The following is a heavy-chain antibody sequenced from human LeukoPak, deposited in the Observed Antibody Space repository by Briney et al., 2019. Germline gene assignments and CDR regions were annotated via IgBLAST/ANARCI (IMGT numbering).Heavy chain of an antibody. V-gene: IGHV2-70*11. Sequence: SGPTLVEPTQTLTLTCTFSGFSLSTSGMCVSWIRQPPGKALEWLARIDWDDDKYYSTSLKTRLTISKDTSKNQVVLTMTNMDPVDTATYYCARTMVYCSSTSCYEGSFDYWGQGTLVTVSS. CDR3: ARTMVYCSSTSCYEGSFDY. CDR2: IDWDDDK. D-gene: IGHD2-2*01. CDR1: GFSLSTSGMC. J-gene: IGHJ4*02.